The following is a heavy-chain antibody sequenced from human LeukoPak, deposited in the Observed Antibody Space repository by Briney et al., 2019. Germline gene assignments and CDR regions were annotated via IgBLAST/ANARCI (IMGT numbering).Heavy chain of an antibody. CDR3: ATTKGPYYDFWSGYYTS. D-gene: IGHD3-3*01. J-gene: IGHJ4*02. V-gene: IGHV4-59*08. Sequence: SETLSLTCTVSGGSISSYYWSWIRQPPGKGLEWIGYIYYSGSTNYNPSLKSRVTISVDTSKNQFSLKLSSVAAADTAVYYCATTKGPYYDFWSGYYTSWGQGTLVTVSS. CDR1: GGSISSYY. CDR2: IYYSGST.